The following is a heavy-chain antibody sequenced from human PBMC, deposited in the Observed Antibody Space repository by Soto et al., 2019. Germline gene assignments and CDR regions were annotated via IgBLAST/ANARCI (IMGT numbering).Heavy chain of an antibody. V-gene: IGHV1-69*06. CDR1: GGTFSSYA. J-gene: IGHJ6*02. Sequence: QVQLVQSGAEAKKPGSSVQVSCKTSGGTFSSYAISWVRQAPGQGLEWMGGIVPLFRTTNYAQKFQGRVTITADTSTYTVYMELRGLRSVDTAVYYCARGGYSSTWSNLLDRSGLDVWGQGTTVTVSS. D-gene: IGHD6-13*01. CDR2: IVPLFRTT. CDR3: ARGGYSSTWSNLLDRSGLDV.